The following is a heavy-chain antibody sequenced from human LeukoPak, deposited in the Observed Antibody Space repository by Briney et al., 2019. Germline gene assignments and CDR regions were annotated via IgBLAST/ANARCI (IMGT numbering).Heavy chain of an antibody. CDR3: AREARTGEGPRFDY. D-gene: IGHD7-27*01. CDR2: ISSGGSTI. CDR1: GFTLSSYE. J-gene: IGHJ4*02. Sequence: GGSLRLSCAASGFTLSSYEMNWVRQAPGKGLEWVSYISSGGSTIYYADSVEGRFTISRDNAKNSLYLQMNSLRAEDTAVYYCAREARTGEGPRFDYWGQGTLVTVSS. V-gene: IGHV3-48*03.